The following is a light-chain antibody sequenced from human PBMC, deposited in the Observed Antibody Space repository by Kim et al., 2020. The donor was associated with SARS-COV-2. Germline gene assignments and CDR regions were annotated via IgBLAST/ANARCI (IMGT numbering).Light chain of an antibody. CDR1: SSNIGNNY. CDR3: GTWDSSLSAVV. Sequence: QSVLTQPPSLSAAPGQKVTICRSGSSSNIGNNYVSWYQQLPGTAPKLLISDNNKRPSGIPDRFSGSKSGTSATLGSTGLQTGDEADYYCGTWDSSLSAVVFGGGTQLTVL. V-gene: IGLV1-51*01. J-gene: IGLJ2*01. CDR2: DNN.